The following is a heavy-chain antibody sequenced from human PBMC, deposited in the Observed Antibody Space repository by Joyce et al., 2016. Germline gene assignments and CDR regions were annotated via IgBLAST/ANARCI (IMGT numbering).Heavy chain of an antibody. CDR2: MSYDVSHQ. D-gene: IGHD2-2*02. CDR1: AFAFSSQA. Sequence: QVPLLESGGGVAQPGRSLRLSCAASAFAFSSQAMHWVRQAPRKGLDWVGVMSYDVSHQCYADSVRGRLTISRDNSQNTLYLQMNSLRVEDTAVYYCTRSSRTGYTSGWPDFDYWGQGTLVTVSS. J-gene: IGHJ4*02. V-gene: IGHV3-30*03. CDR3: TRSSRTGYTSGWPDFDY.